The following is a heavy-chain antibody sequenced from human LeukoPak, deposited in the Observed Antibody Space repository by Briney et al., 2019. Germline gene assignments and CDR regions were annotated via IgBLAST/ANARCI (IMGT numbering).Heavy chain of an antibody. CDR2: INHSGST. CDR1: GGSFSGYY. CDR3: AKDSGDSYGLWYFDL. Sequence: SETLSLTCAVYGGSFSGYYWSWIRQPPGKGLEWIGEINHSGSTNYNPSLKSRVTISVDTSKNQFSLKLSSVTAADTAVYYCAKDSGDSYGLWYFDLWGRGTLVTVSS. V-gene: IGHV4-34*01. D-gene: IGHD5-18*01. J-gene: IGHJ2*01.